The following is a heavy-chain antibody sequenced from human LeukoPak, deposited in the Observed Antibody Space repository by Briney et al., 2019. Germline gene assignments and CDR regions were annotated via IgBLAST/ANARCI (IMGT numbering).Heavy chain of an antibody. CDR1: GFTFSSYS. CDR3: ADGSSWSSVDY. J-gene: IGHJ4*02. Sequence: GGSLRLSCAASGFTFSSYSMNWVRQAPGKGLEWVSSISSSSSSYIYYADSVKGRFTISRDNSENTLYLQMNSLRAEDTAVYYCADGSSWSSVDYWGQGTLVTVSS. CDR2: ISSSSSSYI. V-gene: IGHV3-21*01. D-gene: IGHD6-13*01.